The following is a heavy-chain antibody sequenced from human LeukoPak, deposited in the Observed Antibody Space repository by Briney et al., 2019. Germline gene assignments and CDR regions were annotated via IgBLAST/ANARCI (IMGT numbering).Heavy chain of an antibody. J-gene: IGHJ4*02. CDR2: ICGSSSTI. V-gene: IGHV3-48*02. CDR3: ARESAHSFDF. CDR1: GFTFSRYT. Sequence: GGSLRLSCAASGFTFSRYTMNWVRQAPGKGLEWVSYICGSSSTIHYADSVKGRFTISRDNAKNSLSLQMTSLRDDDTAVYYCARESAHSFDFWGQGTLVTVSS.